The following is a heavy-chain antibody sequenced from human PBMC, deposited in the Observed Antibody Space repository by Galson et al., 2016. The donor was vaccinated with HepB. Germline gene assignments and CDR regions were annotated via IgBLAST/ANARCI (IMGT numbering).Heavy chain of an antibody. J-gene: IGHJ4*02. CDR3: ARDLSGPDY. CDR2: IEPGGNGP. V-gene: IGHV3-74*01. CDR1: GFTFRDHQ. Sequence: SLRLSCAVSGFTFRDHQMHWVRQVPGEGLVWVSRIEPGGNGPIYADSAKGRFTISRDNAKNMLYLQMNSLRAEDTAVYYCARDLSGPDYWGQGALVTVSS.